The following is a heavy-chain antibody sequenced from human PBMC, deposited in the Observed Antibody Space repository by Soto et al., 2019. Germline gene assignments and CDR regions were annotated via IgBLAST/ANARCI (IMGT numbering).Heavy chain of an antibody. D-gene: IGHD6-13*01. CDR2: IYYSGST. J-gene: IGHJ4*02. CDR1: GGSISSGCYY. V-gene: IGHV4-31*03. Sequence: QVQLQESGPGLVKPSQTLSLTCTVSGGSISSGCYYWSWIRQHPGKGLEWIGYIYYSGSTYYNPSLKSRVTISVDTSKNQFSLKLSSVTAADTAVYYCARSPPYSSSWYIYFDYWGQGTLVTVSS. CDR3: ARSPPYSSSWYIYFDY.